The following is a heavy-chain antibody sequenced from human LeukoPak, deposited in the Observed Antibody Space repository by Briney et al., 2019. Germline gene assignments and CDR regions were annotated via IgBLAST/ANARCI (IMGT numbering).Heavy chain of an antibody. CDR1: GGSISSYY. CDR2: IYYSGST. D-gene: IGHD3-22*01. CDR3: ARVKYYYDSSGYSQSFDY. V-gene: IGHV4-59*01. J-gene: IGHJ4*02. Sequence: PSETLSLTCTVSGGSISSYYWSWIRQPPGKGLEWIGYIYYSGSTNYNPSLESRVTISVDTSKNQFSLKLSSVTAADTAVYYCARVKYYYDSSGYSQSFDYWGQGTLVTVSS.